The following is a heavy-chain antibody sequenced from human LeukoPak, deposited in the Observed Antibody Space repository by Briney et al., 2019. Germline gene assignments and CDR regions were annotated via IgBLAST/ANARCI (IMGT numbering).Heavy chain of an antibody. CDR1: GFTFDDYG. D-gene: IGHD5-12*01. J-gene: IGHJ3*02. CDR3: ARVKEASAFDI. Sequence: GGSLRLSCAASGFTFDDYGMSWVRQAPGKGLEWVSSISSSSRHIYYADSVKGRFTISRDNAKNSLFLQMNSLRVEDTAVYYCARVKEASAFDIWGQGTMVTVSS. CDR2: ISSSSRHI. V-gene: IGHV3-21*01.